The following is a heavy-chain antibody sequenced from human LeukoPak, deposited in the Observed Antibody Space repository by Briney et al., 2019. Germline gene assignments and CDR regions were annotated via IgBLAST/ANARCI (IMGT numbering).Heavy chain of an antibody. J-gene: IGHJ4*02. CDR3: ARDRVYCGSTSCYAYYFDY. D-gene: IGHD2-2*01. Sequence: PGGSLRLSCAASGFSFSSYWMHWVRQAPGKGLVWVSRINSDGSITTYADSVKGRFTTSRDNAKNTLYLQMNSLRAEDTAVYYCARDRVYCGSTSCYAYYFDYWGQGTLVTVSS. CDR1: GFSFSSYW. V-gene: IGHV3-74*01. CDR2: INSDGSIT.